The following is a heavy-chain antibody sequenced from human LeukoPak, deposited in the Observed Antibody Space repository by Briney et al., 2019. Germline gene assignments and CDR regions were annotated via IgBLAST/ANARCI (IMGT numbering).Heavy chain of an antibody. V-gene: IGHV1-18*01. J-gene: IGHJ4*02. Sequence: ASVKVSCKASGYTFTSYAMHWVRQAPGQRLEWMGWISAYNGNTNYAQKLQGRVTMTTDTSTSTAYMELRSLRSDDTAVYYCARDGVYDFWSGYYHIFDYWGQGTLVTVSS. CDR2: ISAYNGNT. D-gene: IGHD3-3*01. CDR1: GYTFTSYA. CDR3: ARDGVYDFWSGYYHIFDY.